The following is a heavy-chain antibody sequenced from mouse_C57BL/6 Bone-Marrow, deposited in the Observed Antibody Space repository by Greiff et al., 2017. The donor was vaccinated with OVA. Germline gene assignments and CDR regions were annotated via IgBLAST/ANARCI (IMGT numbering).Heavy chain of an antibody. Sequence: VQLKESVAELVRPGASVKLSCTASGFNIKNTYMHWVKQRPEQGLEWIGRIDPANGNTKYAPKFQGKATITADTSSNTAYLQLSSLTSEDTAIYYCARCSYYYGSSYDYWGQGTTLTVSS. D-gene: IGHD1-1*01. J-gene: IGHJ2*01. CDR3: ARCSYYYGSSYDY. CDR2: IDPANGNT. CDR1: GFNIKNTY. V-gene: IGHV14-3*01.